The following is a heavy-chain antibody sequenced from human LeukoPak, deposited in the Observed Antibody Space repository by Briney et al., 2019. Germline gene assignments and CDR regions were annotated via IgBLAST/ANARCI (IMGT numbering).Heavy chain of an antibody. CDR3: ARHVWSGLGYFDY. Sequence: SETLSLTCAVSGYSISSSNWWGWIRQPPGKGLEWIGYIYYSGSTYYNPSLKSRVTISVDTSKNQFSLKLSSVTAADTAVYYCARHVWSGLGYFDYWGQGTLVTVSS. V-gene: IGHV4-28*01. J-gene: IGHJ4*02. CDR1: GYSISSSNW. D-gene: IGHD3-3*02. CDR2: IYYSGST.